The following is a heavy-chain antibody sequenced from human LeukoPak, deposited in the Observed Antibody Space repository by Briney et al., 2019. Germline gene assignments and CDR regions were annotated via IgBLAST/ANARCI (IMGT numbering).Heavy chain of an antibody. V-gene: IGHV1-8*01. CDR1: GYTLTSYD. CDR3: ARVYYGMDV. Sequence: GASVKASCKASGYTLTSYDINWVRQATGQGLEWMGWMNPNSGNTGYAQKFQGRVNITRTTSIRTAYMEPSSLRSEDTAVYYCARVYYGMDVWGQGTTVTVSS. CDR2: MNPNSGNT. J-gene: IGHJ6*02.